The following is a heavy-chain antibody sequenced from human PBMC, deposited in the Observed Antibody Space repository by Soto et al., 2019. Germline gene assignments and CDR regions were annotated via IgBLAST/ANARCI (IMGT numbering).Heavy chain of an antibody. Sequence: QVQLQESGPGLVKPSETLSLTCTVSGAPITTTKWWAWVRLPPGKGLEWIGELSRGDERSSNPSLEGRITMSLGKSNNHFSLKLTSVTAADTAIYYCATQTISYTWGVWGRGTSVTVSS. J-gene: IGHJ6*02. D-gene: IGHD3-16*01. CDR3: ATQTISYTWGV. V-gene: IGHV4-4*02. CDR2: LSRGDER. CDR1: GAPITTTKW.